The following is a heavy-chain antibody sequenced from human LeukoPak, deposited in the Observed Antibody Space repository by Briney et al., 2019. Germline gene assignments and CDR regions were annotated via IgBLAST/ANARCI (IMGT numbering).Heavy chain of an antibody. Sequence: PGGSLRLSCAASGCTFSSYAMSWVRQAPGKGLEWVSAISGSGGSTYYADSVKGRFTISRDNSKNTLYLQMNSLRAEDTAVYYCAKVMYHCGSTSCYGSYFDYWGQGTLVTVSS. CDR3: AKVMYHCGSTSCYGSYFDY. CDR1: GCTFSSYA. J-gene: IGHJ4*02. V-gene: IGHV3-23*01. CDR2: ISGSGGST. D-gene: IGHD2-2*01.